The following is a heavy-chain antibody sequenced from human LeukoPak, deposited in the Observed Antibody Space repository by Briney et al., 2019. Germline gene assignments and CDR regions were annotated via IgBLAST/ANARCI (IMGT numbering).Heavy chain of an antibody. CDR2: ISSSSSYI. V-gene: IGHV3-21*01. D-gene: IGHD3-10*01. CDR1: GFTFSSYS. CDR3: ARGLWFGDTYYFDY. Sequence: KPGGSLRLSCAASGFTFSSYSMNWVRQPPGKGLEWVSSISSSSSYIYYADSVKGRFTISRDNAKNSLYLQMNSLRAEDTAVYYCARGLWFGDTYYFDYWGQGTLVTVSS. J-gene: IGHJ4*02.